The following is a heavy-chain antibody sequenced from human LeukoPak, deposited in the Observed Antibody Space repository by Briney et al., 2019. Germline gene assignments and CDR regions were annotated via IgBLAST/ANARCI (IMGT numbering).Heavy chain of an antibody. CDR1: GFTFSDYY. Sequence: PGGSLRLSCAASGFTFSDYYMSWIRQAPGKGLEWVSYISSSGSTIYYADSVKGRFTISRDNAKNSLYLQMNSLRAEDTAVYYCAREVSSGWSTIDYWGQGTLVTVSS. V-gene: IGHV3-11*01. CDR3: AREVSSGWSTIDY. CDR2: ISSSGSTI. D-gene: IGHD6-19*01. J-gene: IGHJ4*02.